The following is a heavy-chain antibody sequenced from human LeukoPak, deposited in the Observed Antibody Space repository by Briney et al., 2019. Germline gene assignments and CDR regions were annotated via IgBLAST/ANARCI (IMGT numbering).Heavy chain of an antibody. V-gene: IGHV1-18*01. CDR2: IGAYNGNT. Sequence: ASVTVSCKASGYTFTSYGISWVRQAPGQRLEWMGWIGAYNGNTNYAQKLQGRVTMTTDTSTSTAYMELRSLRSDDTAVYYCASCEWELDYWGLGTLVTVSS. D-gene: IGHD1-26*01. CDR3: ASCEWELDY. J-gene: IGHJ4*02. CDR1: GYTFTSYG.